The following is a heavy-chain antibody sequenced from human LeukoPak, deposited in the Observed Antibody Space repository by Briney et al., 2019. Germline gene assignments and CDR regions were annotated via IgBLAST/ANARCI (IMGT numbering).Heavy chain of an antibody. CDR2: IYPGDSDT. CDR1: GYSFTSYW. D-gene: IGHD3-9*01. Sequence: GESLRISCKGSGYSFTSYWIGWVRQMPGKGLEWVGVIYPGDSDTRYSPSFQGQVTISAAKSISTAYLQWSSLNASDTAMYYCARGDDNLEYAPWGPGTLVTVAS. V-gene: IGHV5-51*01. J-gene: IGHJ5*02. CDR3: ARGDDNLEYAP.